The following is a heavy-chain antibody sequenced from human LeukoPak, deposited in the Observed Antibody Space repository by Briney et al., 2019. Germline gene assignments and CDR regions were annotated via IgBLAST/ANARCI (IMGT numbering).Heavy chain of an antibody. D-gene: IGHD6-19*01. J-gene: IGHJ4*02. V-gene: IGHV4-39*07. CDR1: GGSISSSSYY. CDR2: IYYSGST. CDR3: AREGDTHNLSSGWYPAFDY. Sequence: SETLSLTCTVSGGSISSSSYYWGWIRQPPGKGLEWIGSIYYSGSTNYNPSLKSRVTISVDTSKNQFSLKLSSVTAADTAVYYCAREGDTHNLSSGWYPAFDYWGQGTLVTVSS.